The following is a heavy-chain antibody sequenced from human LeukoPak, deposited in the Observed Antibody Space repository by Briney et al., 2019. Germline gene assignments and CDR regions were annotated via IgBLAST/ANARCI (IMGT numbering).Heavy chain of an antibody. CDR2: IYYSGST. CDR3: ARESIAAADY. J-gene: IGHJ4*02. V-gene: IGHV4-59*12. D-gene: IGHD6-13*01. CDR1: GGSISSYY. Sequence: SETLSLTCTVSGGSISSYYWSWIRQPPGKGLEWIGYIYYSGSTSYNPSLKSRVTISVDTSKNQFSLKLSSVTAADTAVYYCARESIAAADYWGQGTLVTVSS.